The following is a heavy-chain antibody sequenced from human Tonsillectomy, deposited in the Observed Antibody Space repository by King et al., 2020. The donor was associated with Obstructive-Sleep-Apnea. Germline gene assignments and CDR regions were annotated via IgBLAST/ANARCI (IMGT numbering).Heavy chain of an antibody. Sequence: VQLQESGPGLVKPSQTLSLTCTVSGGSISSGDYYWPWIRQPPGKGLEWLGYIHRTGNTYYNPSLRSRLIISLDMSKNQFALKMSSVTAADTAVYYCARSVAVAGLVRFDPWGQGTLVTVSS. CDR3: ARSVAVAGLVRFDP. CDR1: GGSISSGDYY. D-gene: IGHD6-19*01. J-gene: IGHJ5*02. CDR2: IHRTGNT. V-gene: IGHV4-30-4*01.